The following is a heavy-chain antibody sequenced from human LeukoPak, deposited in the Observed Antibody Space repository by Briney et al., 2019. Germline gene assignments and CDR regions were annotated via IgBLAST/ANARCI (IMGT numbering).Heavy chain of an antibody. CDR1: GGSISSYY. D-gene: IGHD5-18*01. CDR3: ARGGYSYGFFDY. J-gene: IGHJ4*02. Sequence: SETLSLTCTVSGGSISSYYWSWIRQPPGKGLEWIGYIYYSGSTNYNPSLKSRVTISVDTSKNQFSLKLSSVTAADTAVYYCARGGYSYGFFDYWGQGTLVSVSS. V-gene: IGHV4-59*01. CDR2: IYYSGST.